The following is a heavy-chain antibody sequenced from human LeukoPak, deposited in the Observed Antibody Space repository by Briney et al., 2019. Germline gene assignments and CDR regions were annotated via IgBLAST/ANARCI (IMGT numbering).Heavy chain of an antibody. D-gene: IGHD3-10*01. CDR2: ISSGGVYD. CDR3: ARDSTYYYDSGSSGPHYFDN. V-gene: IGHV3-30*01. CDR1: GFTFSSYA. J-gene: IGHJ4*02. Sequence: PGRSLRLSCAASGFTFSSYAMHWVRQAPGKGLERVSIISSGGVYDYYADSVKGRFTISRDNSKNTLYLQLNSLTTEDTAVYYCARDSTYYYDSGSSGPHYFDNWGQGTLVTVSS.